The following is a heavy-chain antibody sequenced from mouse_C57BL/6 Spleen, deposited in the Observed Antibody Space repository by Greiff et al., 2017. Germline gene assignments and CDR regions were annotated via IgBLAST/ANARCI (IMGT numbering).Heavy chain of an antibody. D-gene: IGHD1-1*01. CDR3: ARSLTTVVARGFAC. J-gene: IGHJ3*01. Sequence: QVQLQQSGAELVKPGASVKISCKASGYAFSSYWMNWVKQRPGKGLEWIGQIYPGDGDTNYNGKFKGKATLTADKSSSTAYMQLSSLTSEDSAVYFCARSLTTVVARGFACWGQGTLVTVSA. CDR1: GYAFSSYW. CDR2: IYPGDGDT. V-gene: IGHV1-80*01.